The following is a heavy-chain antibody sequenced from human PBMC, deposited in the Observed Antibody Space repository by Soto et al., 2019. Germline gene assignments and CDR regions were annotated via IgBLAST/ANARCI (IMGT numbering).Heavy chain of an antibody. D-gene: IGHD3-10*01. CDR1: GFTFSSYG. Sequence: GGSLRLSCAASGFTFSSYGMHWVRQAPGKGLEWVAVISYDGSNKYYADSVKGRFTISRDNSKNTLYLQMKSLRAEDTAVYYCAKDGPDYYGSGSPDYWGQGTLVTVSS. V-gene: IGHV3-30*18. J-gene: IGHJ4*02. CDR3: AKDGPDYYGSGSPDY. CDR2: ISYDGSNK.